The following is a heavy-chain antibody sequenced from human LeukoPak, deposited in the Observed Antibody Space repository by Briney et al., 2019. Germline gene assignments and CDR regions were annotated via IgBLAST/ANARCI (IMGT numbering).Heavy chain of an antibody. D-gene: IGHD3-10*01. CDR2: ISSSSSTI. J-gene: IGHJ4*02. V-gene: IGHV3-48*01. Sequence: GLECVSYISSSSSTIYYADSVKGRFTISRDNAKNSLYLQMNSLRAEDTAVYYCAAGRFGEIWGQGTLVTVSS. CDR3: AAGRFGEI.